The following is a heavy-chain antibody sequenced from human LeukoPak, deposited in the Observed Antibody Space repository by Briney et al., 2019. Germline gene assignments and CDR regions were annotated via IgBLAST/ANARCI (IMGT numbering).Heavy chain of an antibody. Sequence: GESLKISCKGSGYSFTSYWIGWVRQMPGKGLERMGIIYPGDSDTRYSPSFQGQVTISADKSISTAYLQWSSLKASDTAMYYCATSTIGWYYPADYWGQGTLVTVSS. CDR3: ATSTIGWYYPADY. CDR1: GYSFTSYW. CDR2: IYPGDSDT. J-gene: IGHJ4*02. V-gene: IGHV5-51*01. D-gene: IGHD6-19*01.